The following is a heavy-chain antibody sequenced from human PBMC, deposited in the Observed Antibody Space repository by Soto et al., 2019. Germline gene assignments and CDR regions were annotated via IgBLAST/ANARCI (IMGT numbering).Heavy chain of an antibody. Sequence: GGSLRLSCAASGFTFSSYAMHWVRQAPGKGLEYVSAISSNGGSTYYANSVKGRFTISRDNSKNTLYLQMGSLRAEDMAVYYCARDQRFGYMDVWGKGTTVTVSS. D-gene: IGHD3-3*01. V-gene: IGHV3-64*01. CDR2: ISSNGGST. J-gene: IGHJ6*03. CDR1: GFTFSSYA. CDR3: ARDQRFGYMDV.